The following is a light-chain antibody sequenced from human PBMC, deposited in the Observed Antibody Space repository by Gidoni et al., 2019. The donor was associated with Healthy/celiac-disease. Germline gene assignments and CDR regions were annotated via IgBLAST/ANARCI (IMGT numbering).Light chain of an antibody. CDR1: HSLLHSNGYNY. CDR2: LGS. Sequence: IVMTQSPLSLPVTPGEPASISCRSSHSLLHSNGYNYFDWYLQKPGQSPQLLIYLGSNRASGVPDRFSGSASDTDFTLKISRVEAEDVGVYYCMQALQTPYTFGQGTKLEIK. V-gene: IGKV2-28*01. J-gene: IGKJ2*01. CDR3: MQALQTPYT.